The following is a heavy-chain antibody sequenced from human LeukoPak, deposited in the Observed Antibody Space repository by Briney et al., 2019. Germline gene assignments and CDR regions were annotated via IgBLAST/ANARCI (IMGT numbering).Heavy chain of an antibody. D-gene: IGHD3-10*01. V-gene: IGHV4-59*01. Sequence: SETLSLTCTVSGGSNSSYYWSWMRQPPGKGLEWIGYIYYSGSTNYNPSLESRVTISVDTSKNQFSLKLSTVTAADTAVYYCARDNGSRDFDYWGQGTLVTVSS. J-gene: IGHJ4*02. CDR1: GGSNSSYY. CDR3: ARDNGSRDFDY. CDR2: IYYSGST.